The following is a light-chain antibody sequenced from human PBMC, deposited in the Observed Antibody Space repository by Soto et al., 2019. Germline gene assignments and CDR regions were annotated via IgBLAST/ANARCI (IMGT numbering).Light chain of an antibody. CDR3: QQYNNWPRT. CDR1: QSVSSD. V-gene: IGKV3-15*01. J-gene: IGKJ1*01. CDR2: GAS. Sequence: EFVLTQSPGTLSLSPWERATLSCRASQSVSSDLAWYHQKPGQAPRLLIYGASTRATGIPARFSGSGSGTEFTLTINSLQSEDFAVYYCQQYNNWPRTFGQGTKVDIK.